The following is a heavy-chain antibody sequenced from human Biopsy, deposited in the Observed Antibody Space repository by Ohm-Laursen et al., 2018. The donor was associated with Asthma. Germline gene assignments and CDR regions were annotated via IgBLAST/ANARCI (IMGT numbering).Heavy chain of an antibody. J-gene: IGHJ3*02. V-gene: IGHV3-30*01. CDR2: ISKDASTQ. CDR1: GFSFSNFA. CDR3: VRDGTDDAFDI. D-gene: IGHD1-1*01. Sequence: SLRLSCTAFGFSFSNFAIHWVRQAPGKGLEWVGVISKDASTQDYADSVKGRFTMARDNSKNTLDLQMNSLREEDTAVYYCVRDGTDDAFDIWDQGTVVSVSS.